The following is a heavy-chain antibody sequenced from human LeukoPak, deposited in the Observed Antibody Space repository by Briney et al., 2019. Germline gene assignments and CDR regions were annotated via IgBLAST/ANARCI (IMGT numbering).Heavy chain of an antibody. Sequence: GGSLRLSCAASGFTFSGYAMSWVRQAPGKGLEWVSAISGSGGSTYYADSVKGRFTISRDNSKNTLYLQMNSLRAEDTAVYYCAKSPLGYCSSTSCYTRAYWGQGTLVTVSS. J-gene: IGHJ4*02. CDR3: AKSPLGYCSSTSCYTRAY. CDR1: GFTFSGYA. D-gene: IGHD2-2*02. CDR2: ISGSGGST. V-gene: IGHV3-23*01.